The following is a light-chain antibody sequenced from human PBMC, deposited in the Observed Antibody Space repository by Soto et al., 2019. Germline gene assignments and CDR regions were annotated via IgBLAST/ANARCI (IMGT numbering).Light chain of an antibody. Sequence: QSVLTQPPSVSGAPGQRVTISCTGNNSNLGAGYDVHWYQQLPGAAPKLVIFGNRNRPSGVPERFSGSNPGTSASLAITGLQSEDEADYYCQAYDYSLTAFGFGGGTKLTVL. CDR3: QAYDYSLTAFG. CDR1: NSNLGAGYD. V-gene: IGLV1-40*01. CDR2: GNR. J-gene: IGLJ3*02.